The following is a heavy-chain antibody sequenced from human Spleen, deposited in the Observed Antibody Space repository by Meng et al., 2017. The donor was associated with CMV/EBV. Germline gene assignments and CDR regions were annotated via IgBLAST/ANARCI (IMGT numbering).Heavy chain of an antibody. J-gene: IGHJ4*02. CDR3: ARVREEGLHQWLASFFDY. CDR2: INPNSGGT. Sequence: ASVKVSCKASGYTFTGYYMHWVRHAPGQGLEWMGWINPNSGGTNYAQKFQGRVTMTRVTSTSTVYIELRSLRSEDTAVYYCARVREEGLHQWLASFFDYWGQGTLVTVSS. D-gene: IGHD5-12*01. V-gene: IGHV1-2*02. CDR1: GYTFTGYY.